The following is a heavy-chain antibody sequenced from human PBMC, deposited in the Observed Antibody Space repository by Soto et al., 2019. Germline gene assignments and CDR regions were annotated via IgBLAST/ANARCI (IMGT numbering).Heavy chain of an antibody. CDR1: GFSVSDYW. V-gene: IGHV3-7*03. CDR2: IKFDGSVK. Sequence: GGSLRLSCVASGFSVSDYWMSWVRQAPGKGPEWVANIKFDGSVKQYVDSVRGRFSISRDNFRNSLFLQMNSLRAGDTAIYYCVKDGGYCSSATCYSPRNHYFDSWGQGTLVTVSS. D-gene: IGHD2-2*01. CDR3: VKDGGYCSSATCYSPRNHYFDS. J-gene: IGHJ4*02.